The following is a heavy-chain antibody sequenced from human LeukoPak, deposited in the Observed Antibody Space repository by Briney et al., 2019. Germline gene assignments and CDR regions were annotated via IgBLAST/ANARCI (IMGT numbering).Heavy chain of an antibody. CDR3: ARIRIAGFRVVDWFDP. CDR2: IDWDDDK. D-gene: IGHD6-13*01. Sequence: SGPTLVNPTQTLTLTCTFSGFSLSTSGMCVSWIRQPPGKALEWLARIDWDDDKYYSTSLKTRLTISKDTSKNQVVLTMTNMDPVDTATYYCARIRIAGFRVVDWFDPWGQGTLVTVSS. CDR1: GFSLSTSGMC. V-gene: IGHV2-70*11. J-gene: IGHJ5*02.